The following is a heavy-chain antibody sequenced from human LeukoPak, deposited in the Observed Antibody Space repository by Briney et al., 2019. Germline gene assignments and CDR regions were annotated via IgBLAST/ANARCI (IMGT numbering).Heavy chain of an antibody. V-gene: IGHV4-34*01. Sequence: SETLSLTCAVYGESFSGHYWTWIRQPPGKGLEWIGEINHSGSTTSNPSLNNRVTISVDTSKNQFSLKLTSVTAADTAVYYCWGPRFCSGSFDFLGQGTLVT. CDR2: INHSGST. J-gene: IGHJ4*02. CDR1: GESFSGHY. CDR3: WGPRFCSGSFDF. D-gene: IGHD3-10*02.